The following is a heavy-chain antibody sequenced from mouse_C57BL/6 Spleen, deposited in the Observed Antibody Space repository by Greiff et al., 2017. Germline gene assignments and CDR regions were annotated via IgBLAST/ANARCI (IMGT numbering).Heavy chain of an antibody. CDR3: ARDSADDGPDFDY. J-gene: IGHJ2*01. CDR2: IDPVDGET. Sequence: EVQLQQSGAELVKPGASVKLSCTASGFNIKDYYMHWVKQRTEQGLEWIGRIDPVDGETKYAPKFPGKATITADTSSNTAYLQLSTLTSEDTAVYYCARDSADDGPDFDYWGQGTTLTVSS. CDR1: GFNIKDYY. V-gene: IGHV14-2*01. D-gene: IGHD1-1*01.